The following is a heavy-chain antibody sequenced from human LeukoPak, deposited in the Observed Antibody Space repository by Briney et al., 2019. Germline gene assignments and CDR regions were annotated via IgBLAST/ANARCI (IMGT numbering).Heavy chain of an antibody. CDR3: ARDPSMTSYYFDY. Sequence: PGGSLRLSCAASGFILSNYGMHWVRQAPGKGLEWVAVIWYDGSNQYYADSVKGRFTISRDNSKNTVYLQMNSLRAEDTAVYYCARDPSMTSYYFDYWGQGTLVTVSS. V-gene: IGHV3-33*01. CDR2: IWYDGSNQ. J-gene: IGHJ4*02. CDR1: GFILSNYG. D-gene: IGHD2/OR15-2a*01.